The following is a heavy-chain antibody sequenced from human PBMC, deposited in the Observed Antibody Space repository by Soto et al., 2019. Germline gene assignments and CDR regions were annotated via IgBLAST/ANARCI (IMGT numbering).Heavy chain of an antibody. Sequence: QVQLVQSGAEVKKPGSSVKVSCKASGGTFSSYTISWVRQAPGQGLEWMGRIIPILGIANYAQKFQGRVTITADKSTSTAYIELSSLRSEDTAVYYCERGSGYNWFDPWGQGTLVTVSS. V-gene: IGHV1-69*02. J-gene: IGHJ5*02. CDR3: ERGSGYNWFDP. CDR1: GGTFSSYT. CDR2: IIPILGIA.